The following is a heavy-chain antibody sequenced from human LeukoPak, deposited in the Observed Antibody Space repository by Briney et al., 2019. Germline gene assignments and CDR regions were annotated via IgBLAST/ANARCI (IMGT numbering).Heavy chain of an antibody. CDR2: IKQDGSAK. J-gene: IGHJ5*02. Sequence: GGSLRLSCAASGFTFRSYWMSWVRQAPGKGLEWVANIKQDGSAKYYVDSVKGRFTISRDNAKNSLYLQMNSLRAEDTAVYYFARDSGGPYYDFWSGPWGQGTLVTVSS. CDR1: GFTFRSYW. D-gene: IGHD3-3*01. V-gene: IGHV3-7*01. CDR3: ARDSGGPYYDFWSGP.